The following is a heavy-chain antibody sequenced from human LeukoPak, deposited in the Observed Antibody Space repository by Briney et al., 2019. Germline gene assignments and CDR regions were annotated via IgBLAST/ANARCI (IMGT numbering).Heavy chain of an antibody. CDR2: IIGIATST. CDR1: GFTFSSYA. V-gene: IGHV3-23*01. J-gene: IGHJ4*02. CDR3: ARGSGTKGGFDY. D-gene: IGHD3-10*01. Sequence: GGSLRLSCEASGFTFSSYAISWVRQAPGKGLGWVSLIIGIATSTYYADSVKGRFTISRDNSKSTLYLQMNSLRAADTAVYYCARGSGTKGGFDYWGQGTLVTVSS.